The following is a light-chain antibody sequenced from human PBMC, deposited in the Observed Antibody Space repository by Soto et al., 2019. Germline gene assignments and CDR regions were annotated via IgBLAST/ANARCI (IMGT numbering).Light chain of an antibody. CDR2: GAS. J-gene: IGKJ4*01. CDR1: QSVSSSY. V-gene: IGKV3-20*01. CDR3: QQYGSSPFT. Sequence: ETVMTQSPATLPVSPGERATLSCRASQSVSSSYLAWYQQKPGQAPRLLIYGASSRATGIPDRFSGSGSGTDFTLTISRLEPEDFAVYYCQQYGSSPFTFGGGTKVDIK.